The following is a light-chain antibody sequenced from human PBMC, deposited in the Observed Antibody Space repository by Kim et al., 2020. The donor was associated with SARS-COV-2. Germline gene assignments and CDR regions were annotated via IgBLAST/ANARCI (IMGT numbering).Light chain of an antibody. CDR1: QSVRSN. Sequence: VSPGDRAPLSCRASQSVRSNLAWYQQKPGQAPRLLIYGASTRATGIPARFSGSGSGTEFTLTISSLQSEDFAVYYCQQYNNWPYSFGQGTKLEI. CDR3: QQYNNWPYS. V-gene: IGKV3D-15*01. J-gene: IGKJ2*03. CDR2: GAS.